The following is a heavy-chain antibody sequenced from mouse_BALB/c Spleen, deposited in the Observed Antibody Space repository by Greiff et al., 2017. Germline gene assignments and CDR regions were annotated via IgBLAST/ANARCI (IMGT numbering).Heavy chain of an antibody. CDR1: GFTFSSFG. V-gene: IGHV5-17*02. J-gene: IGHJ4*01. CDR3: ARCDGYYYAMDY. CDR2: ISSGSSTI. Sequence: EVQLVESGGGLVQPGGSRKLSCAASGFTFSSFGMHWVRQAPEKGLEWVAYISSGSSTIYYADTVKGRFTISRDNPKNTLFLQMTSLRSEDTAMYYCARCDGYYYAMDYWGQGTSVTVSS.